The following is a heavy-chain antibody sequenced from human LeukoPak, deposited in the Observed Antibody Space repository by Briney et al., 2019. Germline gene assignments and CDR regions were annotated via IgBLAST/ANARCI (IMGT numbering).Heavy chain of an antibody. CDR2: INHSGST. CDR1: GGSISSGSYY. Sequence: SETLSLTCTVSGGSISSGSYYWSWIRQPPGKGLEWIGEINHSGSTNYNPSLKSRVTISVDTSKNQFSLKLSSVTAADTAVYYCARPGSGYYYTWFDPWGQGTLVTVSS. D-gene: IGHD3-22*01. V-gene: IGHV4-39*07. J-gene: IGHJ5*02. CDR3: ARPGSGYYYTWFDP.